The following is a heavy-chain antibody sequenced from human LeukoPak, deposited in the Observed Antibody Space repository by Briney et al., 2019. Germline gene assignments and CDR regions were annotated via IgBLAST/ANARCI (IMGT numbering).Heavy chain of an antibody. CDR3: ARTEESGYSYGYFGYYYYMDV. CDR1: GASINSASYY. CDR2: IYTSGST. J-gene: IGHJ6*03. V-gene: IGHV4-61*02. Sequence: TLSLTCTVSGASINSASYYWSWIRQPAGKGLEWIGRIYTSGSTNYNPSLKSRVTISVDTSKNQFSLKLSSVTAADTAVYYCARTEESGYSYGYFGYYYYMDVWGKGTTVTVSS. D-gene: IGHD5-18*01.